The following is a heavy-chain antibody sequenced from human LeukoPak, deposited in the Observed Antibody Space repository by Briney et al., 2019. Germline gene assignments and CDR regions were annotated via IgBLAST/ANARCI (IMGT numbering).Heavy chain of an antibody. D-gene: IGHD3-22*01. CDR1: GYTFSSYG. J-gene: IGHJ4*02. CDR3: ARYYYDSSGYWSPDY. V-gene: IGHV1-18*01. CDR2: ISAYNGNT. Sequence: ASVKVSCKASGYTFSSYGISWLRQAPGQGLEWMGWISAYNGNTNYAQKLQGRVTMTTDTSTSTAYMELRSLRSDDTAVYYCARYYYDSSGYWSPDYWGQGTLVTVSS.